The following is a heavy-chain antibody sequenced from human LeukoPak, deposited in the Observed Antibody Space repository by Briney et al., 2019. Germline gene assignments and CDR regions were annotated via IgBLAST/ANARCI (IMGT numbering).Heavy chain of an antibody. Sequence: PGGSLRLSCAASGFTFSSYAMHWVRQAPGKGLEWVAVISYDGSNKYYADSVKGRFTIYRDHSKNTRYMEMNSLRAEDTAVYYCARELWTYASSGYLDYWGQGTLVTVSS. CDR2: ISYDGSNK. V-gene: IGHV3-30*04. CDR1: GFTFSSYA. J-gene: IGHJ4*02. CDR3: ARELWTYASSGYLDY. D-gene: IGHD3-22*01.